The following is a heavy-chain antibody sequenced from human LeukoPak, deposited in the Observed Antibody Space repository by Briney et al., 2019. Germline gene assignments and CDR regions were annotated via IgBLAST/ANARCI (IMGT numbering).Heavy chain of an antibody. CDR3: ARDSPVLTF. CDR2: ISGNSDSI. CDR1: GFTFGSHS. Sequence: GGSLRLSCVASGFTFGSHSMSWVRQAPTKGLEWVSAISGNSDSIYYADSVKGRFTISRDNSRNTLYLQMNGLGAEDAAIYYCARDSPVLTFWGQGILVTVSS. V-gene: IGHV3-23*01. J-gene: IGHJ4*02. D-gene: IGHD2-8*01.